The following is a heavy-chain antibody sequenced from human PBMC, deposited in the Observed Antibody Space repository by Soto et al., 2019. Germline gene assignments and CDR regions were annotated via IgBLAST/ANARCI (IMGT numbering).Heavy chain of an antibody. CDR2: ISSSSSTI. J-gene: IGHJ6*02. V-gene: IGHV3-48*02. CDR1: GFTFSSYS. CDR3: AREKVAEEQNQYYYYYGMDV. D-gene: IGHD6-19*01. Sequence: EGSLRLSCAASGFTFSSYSMNWVRQAPGKGLEWVSYISSSSSTIYYADSVKGRFTISRDNAKNSLYLQMNSLRDEDTAVYYCAREKVAEEQNQYYYYYGMDVWGQGTTVTVSS.